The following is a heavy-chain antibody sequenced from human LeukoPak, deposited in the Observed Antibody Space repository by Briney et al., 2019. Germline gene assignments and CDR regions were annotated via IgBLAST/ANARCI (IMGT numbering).Heavy chain of an antibody. V-gene: IGHV1-69*04. CDR3: ARDRLAYCGGDCYPTYDSSGYYSDY. CDR2: IIPILGIA. Sequence: GASVKVSCKASGGTFSSYAISWVRQAPGQGLEWMGRIIPILGIANYAQKFQGRVTITADESTSTAYMELSSLRSEDTAVYYCARDRLAYCGGDCYPTYDSSGYYSDYWGQGTLVTVSS. D-gene: IGHD2-21*02. CDR1: GGTFSSYA. J-gene: IGHJ4*02.